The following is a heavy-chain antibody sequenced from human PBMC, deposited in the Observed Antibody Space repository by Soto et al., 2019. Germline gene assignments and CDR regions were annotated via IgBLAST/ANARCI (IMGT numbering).Heavy chain of an antibody. Sequence: SVKVSCKASGGTFSSYAISWVRHAPGQGLEWMGGIIPIFGTANYAQKFQGRVTITADESTSTAYMELSSLRSEDTAVYYCARVPDTAIRGGYYYGMDVWGQGTTVTVSS. V-gene: IGHV1-69*13. CDR3: ARVPDTAIRGGYYYGMDV. CDR2: IIPIFGTA. J-gene: IGHJ6*02. D-gene: IGHD5-18*01. CDR1: GGTFSSYA.